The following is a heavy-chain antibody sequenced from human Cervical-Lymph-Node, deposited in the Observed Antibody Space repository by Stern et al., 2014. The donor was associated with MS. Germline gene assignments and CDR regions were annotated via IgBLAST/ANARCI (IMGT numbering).Heavy chain of an antibody. CDR2: IRFDGSDK. CDR3: ARGALQWLVHQYLDN. CDR1: GFTFRSYG. Sequence: VQLEESGGGVVQPERSLRLSCEASGFTFRSYGMHWVRQAPGTGLEWVPFIRFDGSDKSYADSVKGRFTISRDNSENTVYLQMNSLRAEDTGVYFCARGALQWLVHQYLDNWGQGTRVTVSS. V-gene: IGHV3-33*01. D-gene: IGHD6-19*01. J-gene: IGHJ4*02.